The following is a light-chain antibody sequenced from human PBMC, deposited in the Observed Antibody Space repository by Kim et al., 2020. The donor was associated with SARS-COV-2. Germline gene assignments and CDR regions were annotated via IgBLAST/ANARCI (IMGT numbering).Light chain of an antibody. V-gene: IGKV3-11*01. CDR2: DAS. J-gene: IGKJ5*01. CDR3: QQRSNWPPIT. Sequence: SPGERATLSCRASQSVGSYLAWYQQKPGQAPRLLIDDASNRAAGIPARFSGSGSGTDFTLTISSLEPEDFAVYYCQQRSNWPPITFGQGTRLEIK. CDR1: QSVGSY.